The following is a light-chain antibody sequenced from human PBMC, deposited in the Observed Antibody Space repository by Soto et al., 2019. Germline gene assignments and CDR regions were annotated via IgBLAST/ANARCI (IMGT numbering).Light chain of an antibody. J-gene: IGKJ3*01. CDR1: QNINTW. CDR3: QQYDGY. Sequence: QMTQSPSTLSASVGDRVTITCRASQNINTWLAWYQQKPGTAPRLLIYAVSTLQSGVPSRFSGSGSGTEFTLTITSLQPDDSAIYYCQQYDGYFGPGTKV. CDR2: AVS. V-gene: IGKV1-5*01.